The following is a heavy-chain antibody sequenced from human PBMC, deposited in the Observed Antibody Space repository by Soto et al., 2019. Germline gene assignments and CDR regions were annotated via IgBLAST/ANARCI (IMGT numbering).Heavy chain of an antibody. J-gene: IGHJ4*02. CDR1: GFTVSSNY. V-gene: IGHV3-53*01. CDR2: IYSGGST. D-gene: IGHD6-13*01. Sequence: GGSLRLSCAASGFTVSSNYMSWVRQAPGKGLEWVSVIYSGGSTYYADSVKGRFTISRDNSKNTLYLQMNSLRAEDTAVYYCARDNSGGIAAAGPSYYFDYWGQGTLVTVS. CDR3: ARDNSGGIAAAGPSYYFDY.